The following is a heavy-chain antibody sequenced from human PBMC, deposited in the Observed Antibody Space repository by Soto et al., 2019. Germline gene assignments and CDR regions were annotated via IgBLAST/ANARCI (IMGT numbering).Heavy chain of an antibody. J-gene: IGHJ4*02. CDR2: INAGNGNT. D-gene: IGHD3-22*01. CDR3: ARSSGWYYVDY. CDR1: GYTFTSYG. V-gene: IGHV1-3*01. Sequence: GASVKVSCKASGYTFTSYGIHWVRQAPGQRLEWMEWINAGNGNTKYSQKFQGRVTITRDTSASTAYMELSSLRSEDTAVYYCARSSGWYYVDYWGQGTRVTVSS.